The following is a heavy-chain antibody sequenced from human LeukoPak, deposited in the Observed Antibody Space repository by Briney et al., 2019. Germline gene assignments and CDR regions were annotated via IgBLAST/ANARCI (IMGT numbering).Heavy chain of an antibody. CDR3: ARVGYSYGGDY. CDR1: GGTFSSYT. D-gene: IGHD5-18*01. Sequence: SVKVSCKASGGTFSSYTISWVRQAPGQGLEWMGRIIPILAIANYAQKFQGRVTITADKSTSTAYMELSSLRSEDTAVYYCARVGYSYGGDYWGQGTLVTVSS. CDR2: IIPILAIA. V-gene: IGHV1-69*02. J-gene: IGHJ4*02.